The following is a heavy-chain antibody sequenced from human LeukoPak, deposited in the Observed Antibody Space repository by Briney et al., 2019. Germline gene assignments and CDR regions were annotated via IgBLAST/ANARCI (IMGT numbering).Heavy chain of an antibody. Sequence: GWALRLSCAASVFTFSSYSMNWVRQAPGKGLEWVSSISSSSCYIYYADSVKGRFTLSRDNAKNSLYLQVNSLRAEDTAVYYCARSGYCTNGVCYPTYYYYYMDVWGKGTTVTVSS. D-gene: IGHD2-8*01. CDR3: ARSGYCTNGVCYPTYYYYYMDV. CDR1: VFTFSSYS. J-gene: IGHJ6*03. V-gene: IGHV3-21*01. CDR2: ISSSSCYI.